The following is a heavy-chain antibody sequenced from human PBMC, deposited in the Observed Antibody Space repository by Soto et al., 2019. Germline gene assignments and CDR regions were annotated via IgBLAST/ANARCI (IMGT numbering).Heavy chain of an antibody. CDR2: IYSGGST. J-gene: IGHJ5*02. Sequence: EVQLVESGGGLVQPGGSLRLSCAASGFTVSSNYMSWVRQAPGKGLEWVSVIYSGGSTYYADSVKGRFTISRDNSKNTLYHQMNSLRAEDTAVYYCERVRGWSQWLPWGQGTLVTVSS. V-gene: IGHV3-66*01. D-gene: IGHD6-19*01. CDR1: GFTVSSNY. CDR3: ERVRGWSQWLP.